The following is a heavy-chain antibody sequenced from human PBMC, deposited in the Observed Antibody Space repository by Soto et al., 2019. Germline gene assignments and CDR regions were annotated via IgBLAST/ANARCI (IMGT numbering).Heavy chain of an antibody. Sequence: VASVKVSCTASGYTFTSYYMHWVRQAPGQGLEWMGIINPSGGSTSYAQKFQGRVTMTRDTSTSTVYMELNSLKTEDTAVYYCTTNDVLLWFGELFAFDYWGQGTLVTVSS. CDR1: GYTFTSYY. CDR3: TTNDVLLWFGELFAFDY. D-gene: IGHD3-10*01. J-gene: IGHJ4*02. V-gene: IGHV1-46*01. CDR2: INPSGGST.